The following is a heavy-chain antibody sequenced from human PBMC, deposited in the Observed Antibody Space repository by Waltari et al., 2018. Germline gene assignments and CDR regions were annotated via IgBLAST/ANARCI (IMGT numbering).Heavy chain of an antibody. CDR3: AKARSSGGFAP. V-gene: IGHV3-23*01. Sequence: EVQLLESGGGLVQPGGSLRISCAASGFTFRSYAMCWVRRAPANVVEWVSAIRDRGCSTYYADSAKVLFTFSRDNSKNTLYLQMNSQRAEDTAVYYCAKARSSGGFAPWGQGTLVTVSS. CDR1: GFTFRSYA. J-gene: IGHJ5*02. CDR2: IRDRGCST. D-gene: IGHD6-25*01.